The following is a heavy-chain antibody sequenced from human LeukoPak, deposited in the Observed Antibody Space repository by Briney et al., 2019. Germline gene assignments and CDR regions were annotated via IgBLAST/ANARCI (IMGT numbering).Heavy chain of an antibody. CDR1: GFTFSSYA. D-gene: IGHD2-15*01. CDR2: ISGSGGST. CDR3: AKDGGYCSGGSCYSVY. V-gene: IGHV3-23*01. Sequence: GGSLRLSCAASGFTFSSYAMSWVRQAPGKGLEWVSAISGSGGSTYYADSVKGRFTISRDDSKNTLYLQMNSLRAEDTAVYYCAKDGGYCSGGSCYSVYWGQGTLVTVSS. J-gene: IGHJ4*02.